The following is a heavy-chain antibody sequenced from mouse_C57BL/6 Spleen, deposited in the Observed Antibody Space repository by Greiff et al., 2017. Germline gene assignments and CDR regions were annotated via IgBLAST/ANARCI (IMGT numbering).Heavy chain of an antibody. CDR3: FITTVRDYAMDY. V-gene: IGHV1-15*01. CDR2: IDPETGGT. Sequence: QVQLQQSGAELVRPGASVTLSCKASGYTFTDYEMHWVKQTPVHGLEWIGAIDPETGGTAYNQKFKVKAILTADKSSSTAYMEHRSLTSEDSAVYYCFITTVRDYAMDYWGQGTSVTVSS. CDR1: GYTFTDYE. D-gene: IGHD1-1*01. J-gene: IGHJ4*01.